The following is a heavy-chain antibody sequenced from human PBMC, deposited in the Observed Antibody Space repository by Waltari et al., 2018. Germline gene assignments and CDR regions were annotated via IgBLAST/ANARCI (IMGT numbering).Heavy chain of an antibody. CDR1: GYTFTGYA. V-gene: IGHV1-2*06. CDR2: INPKNGDT. J-gene: IGHJ4*02. D-gene: IGHD3-22*01. Sequence: LVQSGAEVKKPGASVKVSCKASGYTFTGYAIRWVRQAPGQELEWMGRINPKNGDTHDAQYVQGRVALTTDTSTNTAFMELQRLRADDTAVYYCLRDSSGSHFDYWGQGTLVTVSS. CDR3: LRDSSGSHFDY.